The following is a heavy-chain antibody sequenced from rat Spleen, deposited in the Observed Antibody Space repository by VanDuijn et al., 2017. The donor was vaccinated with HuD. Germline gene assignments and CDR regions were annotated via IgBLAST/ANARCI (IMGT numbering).Heavy chain of an antibody. J-gene: IGHJ1*01. CDR3: AKYSSSIYAYYWYFDF. CDR1: GYSITSNY. D-gene: IGHD1-2*01. Sequence: EVQLQESGPGLVKPSQSLSLTCSVTGYSITSNYWGWIRKFPGNKMEWMGYISYSGNTNYNPSLKSRISITRGTSKNQFFLQLNSVTTEDTATYYCAKYSSSIYAYYWYFDFWGPGTMVTVSS. V-gene: IGHV3-1*01. CDR2: ISYSGNT.